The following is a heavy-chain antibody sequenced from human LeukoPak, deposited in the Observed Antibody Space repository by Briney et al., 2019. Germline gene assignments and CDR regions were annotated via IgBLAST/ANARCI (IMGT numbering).Heavy chain of an antibody. V-gene: IGHV1-18*01. J-gene: IGHJ4*02. CDR1: GYTFTSYD. CDR3: ARYTAMVPVDY. D-gene: IGHD5-18*01. CDR2: MNPNNGNT. Sequence: GASVKVSCKASGYTFTSYDINWVRQATGQGLEWMGWMNPNNGNTNYAQKLQGRVTMTTDTSTSTAYMGLRSLRSDDTAVYYCARYTAMVPVDYWGQGTLVTVSS.